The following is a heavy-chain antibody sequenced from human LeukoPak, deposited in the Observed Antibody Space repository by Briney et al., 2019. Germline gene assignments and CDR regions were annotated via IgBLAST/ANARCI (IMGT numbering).Heavy chain of an antibody. V-gene: IGHV3-23*01. CDR1: GFTFSDYA. CDR3: ARRVGATGFDY. D-gene: IGHD1-26*01. CDR2: ISGSAGTT. Sequence: GGSLRLSCAASGFTFSDYAMSWVRQAPGKGLEWVSGISGSAGTTSYADSVKGRFTISRDNSKNTLYLQMNSLRAEDTAVYYCARRVGATGFDYWGQGTLVTVSS. J-gene: IGHJ4*02.